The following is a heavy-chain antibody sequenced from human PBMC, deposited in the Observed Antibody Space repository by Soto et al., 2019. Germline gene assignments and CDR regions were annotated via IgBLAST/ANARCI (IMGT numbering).Heavy chain of an antibody. CDR3: ARVSGGLAGYFDGLKH. CDR2: INVGNGNT. Sequence: ASVKVSCKASGYTFTSYAMHWVRQAPGQRLEWMGWINVGNGNTKYSQKFQGRVTITRDTSASTAYMELSSLRSEDTAVYYCARVSGGLAGYFDGLKHWGQGTLVTVSS. D-gene: IGHD3-9*01. CDR1: GYTFTSYA. V-gene: IGHV1-3*01. J-gene: IGHJ1*01.